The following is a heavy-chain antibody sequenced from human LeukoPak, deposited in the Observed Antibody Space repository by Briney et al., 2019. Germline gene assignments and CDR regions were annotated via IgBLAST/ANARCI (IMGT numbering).Heavy chain of an antibody. D-gene: IGHD3-3*01. Sequence: ASVKVSCKASGFTFTSSAVQWVRQARGQRLEWIGWIVVGSGNTNYAQKFQERVTITRDMSTSTAYMELSSLRSEDTAVYYCAAGKFARYYDFWNGYYWGQGTLVTVSS. J-gene: IGHJ4*02. CDR2: IVVGSGNT. V-gene: IGHV1-58*01. CDR3: AAGKFARYYDFWNGYY. CDR1: GFTFTSSA.